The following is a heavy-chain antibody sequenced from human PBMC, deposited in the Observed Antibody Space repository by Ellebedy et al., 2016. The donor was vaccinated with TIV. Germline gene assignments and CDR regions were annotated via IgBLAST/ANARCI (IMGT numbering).Heavy chain of an antibody. CDR2: ISSSSSYI. D-gene: IGHD6-13*01. V-gene: IGHV3-21*04. J-gene: IGHJ6*03. CDR3: ARGPIAAAPSWYYYYMDV. CDR1: GFTFSSYS. Sequence: GESLKISXTASGFTFSSYSMNWVRQAPGTGLEWVSYISSSSSYIYYADSVKGRFTISRDNAKNSLYLQMNSLRAEDTAVYYCARGPIAAAPSWYYYYMDVWGKGTTVTVSS.